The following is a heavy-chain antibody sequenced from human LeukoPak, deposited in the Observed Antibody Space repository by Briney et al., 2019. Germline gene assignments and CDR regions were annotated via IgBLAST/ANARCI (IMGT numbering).Heavy chain of an antibody. Sequence: ASVKVSCKASGYTFTTYYIHWVRQAPGQGLEWVGWINPKTGGTTYSQKFQGRVTMTRDTSISTAYMELYRLTSDDTAVYYCARSPLAWGHGTLVTVSS. CDR3: ARSPLA. J-gene: IGHJ5*01. CDR1: GYTFTTYY. V-gene: IGHV1-2*02. CDR2: INPKTGGT.